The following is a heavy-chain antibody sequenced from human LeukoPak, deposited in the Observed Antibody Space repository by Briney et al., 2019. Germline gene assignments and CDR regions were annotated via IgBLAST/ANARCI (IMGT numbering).Heavy chain of an antibody. CDR3: ARHVGISGIAAAGIDY. CDR1: GYSFTSYW. V-gene: IGHV5-51*01. J-gene: IGHJ4*02. CDR2: IYPGDSDT. D-gene: IGHD6-13*01. Sequence: GESLKISCKGSGYSFTSYWIGWVRQMPGKGLEWMGIIYPGDSDTRYSPSFQGQVTISADKSISTAYLQWSSLKASDTAMYYYARHVGISGIAAAGIDYWGQGTLVTVSS.